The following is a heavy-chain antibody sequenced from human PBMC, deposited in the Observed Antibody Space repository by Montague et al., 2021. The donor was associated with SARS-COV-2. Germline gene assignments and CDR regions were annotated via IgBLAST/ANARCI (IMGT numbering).Heavy chain of an antibody. V-gene: IGHV6-1*01. CDR2: TYYSSKWYS. J-gene: IGHJ4*01. CDR1: GDSVSSNSVP. CDR3: LRYSGWFYFDF. Sequence: CAISGDSVSSNSVPWSWIRQSPSRGLEWLGRTYYSSKWYSDYAPSVRGRLTVNPDASKNEFSLELNYVTPEVTAVYYCLRYSGWFYFDFWGHGTLVTVSS. D-gene: IGHD6-19*01.